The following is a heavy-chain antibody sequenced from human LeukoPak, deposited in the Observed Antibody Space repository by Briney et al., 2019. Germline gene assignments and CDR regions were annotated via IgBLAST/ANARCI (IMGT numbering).Heavy chain of an antibody. CDR1: GFTLSSYA. Sequence: GGSLRLSCAASGFTLSSYAMSWVRQAPGKGLEWVSAISVSGNTYHADSVKGRFTISRDSSKNTLYLQMNRLRAEDAAVYYCAKAPVTTCSGAYCYPFDYWGQGTLVTVTS. D-gene: IGHD2-21*01. CDR3: AKAPVTTCSGAYCYPFDY. J-gene: IGHJ4*02. V-gene: IGHV3-23*01. CDR2: ISVSGNT.